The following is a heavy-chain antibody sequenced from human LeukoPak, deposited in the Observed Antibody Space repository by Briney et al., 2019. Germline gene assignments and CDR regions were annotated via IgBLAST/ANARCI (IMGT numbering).Heavy chain of an antibody. CDR1: GFTFSSYG. D-gene: IGHD6-19*01. J-gene: IGHJ1*01. CDR3: AKDAGYSSGWYDY. Sequence: GGSLRLSCAASGFTFSSYGMHWVRQAPGKGLEWVAVIWYDGSNKYYADSVNGRFTISRGNSKNTLYLQMNSLRAEDTAVYYCAKDAGYSSGWYDYWGQGTLVTVSS. V-gene: IGHV3-33*06. CDR2: IWYDGSNK.